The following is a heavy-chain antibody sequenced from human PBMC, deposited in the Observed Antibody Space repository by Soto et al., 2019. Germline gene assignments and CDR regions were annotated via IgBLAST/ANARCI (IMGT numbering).Heavy chain of an antibody. J-gene: IGHJ4*02. CDR2: IKQDGCEK. V-gene: IGHV3-7*05. Sequence: KRLEWVANIKQDGCEKYYVDSVKGRVTISRDNAKNSLYLQMNSLRAEDTAVYYCARGLDSSYGELFGYWAERPLV. CDR3: ARGLDSSYGELFGY. D-gene: IGHD5-18*01.